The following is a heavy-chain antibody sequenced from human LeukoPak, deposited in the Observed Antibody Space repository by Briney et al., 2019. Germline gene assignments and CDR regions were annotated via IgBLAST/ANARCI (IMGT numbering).Heavy chain of an antibody. CDR3: ARGRLLLSYYYYMDV. CDR2: IIPIFGTA. J-gene: IGHJ6*03. CDR1: GGTFSSYA. V-gene: IGHV1-69*05. D-gene: IGHD2-2*01. Sequence: ASVKVSCKASGGTFSSYAISWVRQAPGQGLEWMGGIIPIFGTANYAQKFQGRVTITRNTSISTAYMELSSLRSEDTAVYYCARGRLLLSYYYYMDVWGKGTTVTVSS.